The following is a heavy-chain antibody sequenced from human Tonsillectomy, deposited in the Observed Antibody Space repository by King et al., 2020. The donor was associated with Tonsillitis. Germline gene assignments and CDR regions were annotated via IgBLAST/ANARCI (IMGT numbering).Heavy chain of an antibody. CDR3: ARDELYYYDSSGYRRAAFDI. CDR2: IYTSGST. Sequence: VQLQESGPGLVKPSETLSLTCTVSGGSISSYYWSWIRQPAGKGLEWIGRIYTSGSTNYNPSLKSRVTMSVDTSKNQFSLKLSSVTAADTAVYYCARDELYYYDSSGYRRAAFDIWGQGTMVTVSS. CDR1: GGSISSYY. D-gene: IGHD3-22*01. V-gene: IGHV4-4*07. J-gene: IGHJ3*02.